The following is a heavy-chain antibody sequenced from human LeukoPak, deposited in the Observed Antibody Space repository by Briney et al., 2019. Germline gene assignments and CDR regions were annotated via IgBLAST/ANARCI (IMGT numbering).Heavy chain of an antibody. Sequence: SETLSLTCTVSGGSISSYYWSWIRQPPGKGLEWIGYIYYSGSTNYNPSLKSRVTISVDTSKNQFSLKLSSVTAADTAVYYCARANSGSLKTGFDYWGQGTLVTVSS. CDR2: IYYSGST. V-gene: IGHV4-59*01. CDR3: ARANSGSLKTGFDY. J-gene: IGHJ4*02. CDR1: GGSISSYY. D-gene: IGHD1-26*01.